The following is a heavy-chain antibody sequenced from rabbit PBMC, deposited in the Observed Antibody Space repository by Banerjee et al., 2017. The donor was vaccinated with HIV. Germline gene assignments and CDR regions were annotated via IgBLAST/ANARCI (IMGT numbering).Heavy chain of an antibody. Sequence: QEQLKETGGGLVQPEGSLTLTCKASGFDISSYNMQWVRQSPGKGLESIGFINIGGSAYYASWAKGRFTISKTSSTTVTLQMTSLTAADTATYFCAREDISVWGFNWWGPGTLVTVS. CDR2: INIGGSA. J-gene: IGHJ4*01. D-gene: IGHD4-1*01. CDR1: GFDISSYNM. CDR3: AREDISVWGFNW. V-gene: IGHV1S45*01.